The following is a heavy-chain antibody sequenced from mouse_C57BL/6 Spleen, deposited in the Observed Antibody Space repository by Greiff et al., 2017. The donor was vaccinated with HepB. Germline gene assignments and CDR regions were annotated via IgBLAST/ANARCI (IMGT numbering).Heavy chain of an antibody. D-gene: IGHD1-1*01. CDR2: IYPGDGDT. Sequence: VQLQQSGAELVKPGASVKISCKASGYAFSSYWMNWVKQRPGKGLEWIGQIYPGDGDTNYNGKFKGKATLTADKSSSTAYMQLSSLTSEDSAVYLCARDYGSSYWYFDVWGTGTTVTVSS. CDR1: GYAFSSYW. V-gene: IGHV1-80*01. J-gene: IGHJ1*03. CDR3: ARDYGSSYWYFDV.